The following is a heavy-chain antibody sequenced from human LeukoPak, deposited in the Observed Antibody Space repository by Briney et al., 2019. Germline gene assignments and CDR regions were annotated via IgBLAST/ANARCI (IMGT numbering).Heavy chain of an antibody. Sequence: PSETLSLTCAVYGGSFSGYYWSWIRQPPGKGLEWIGEINHSGSTNYNPSLKSRVTISIDTSKNQFSLKLSSVTAADTAVYYCARGLGSSGWPGNYYYYMDVWGKGTTVTVPS. D-gene: IGHD6-19*01. V-gene: IGHV4-34*01. CDR2: INHSGST. J-gene: IGHJ6*03. CDR3: ARGLGSSGWPGNYYYYMDV. CDR1: GGSFSGYY.